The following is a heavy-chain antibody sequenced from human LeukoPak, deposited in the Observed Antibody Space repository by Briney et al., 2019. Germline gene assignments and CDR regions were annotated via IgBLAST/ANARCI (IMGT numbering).Heavy chain of an antibody. CDR3: ARDVVDANNWFDP. V-gene: IGHV1-18*01. CDR2: ISAYNGNT. Sequence: ASVKVSCKASGYTFTSYGVSWVRQAPGQGLEWMGWISAYNGNTIYAHKLQGRVTMTTDTSTSTAYMELSRLRSDDTAVYYCARDVVDANNWFDPWGQGTLVTVSS. CDR1: GYTFTSYG. D-gene: IGHD2-15*01. J-gene: IGHJ5*02.